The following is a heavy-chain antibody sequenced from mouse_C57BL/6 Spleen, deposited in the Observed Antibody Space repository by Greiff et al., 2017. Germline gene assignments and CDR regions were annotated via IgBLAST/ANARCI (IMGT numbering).Heavy chain of an antibody. CDR2: INPSNGGT. Sequence: QVQLQQPGTELVKPGASVKLSCKASGYTFTSYWMHWVKQRPGQGLEWIGNINPSNGGTNYNEKFKSKAKLTVDKSSSTAYMQLSSLTSEDSAVYYCARSRWLLLDWYFDVWGTGTTVTVSS. CDR3: ARSRWLLLDWYFDV. CDR1: GYTFTSYW. D-gene: IGHD2-3*01. V-gene: IGHV1-53*01. J-gene: IGHJ1*03.